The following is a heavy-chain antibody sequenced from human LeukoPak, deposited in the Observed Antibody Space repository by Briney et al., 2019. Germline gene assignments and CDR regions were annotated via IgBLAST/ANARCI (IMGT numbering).Heavy chain of an antibody. J-gene: IGHJ4*02. V-gene: IGHV1-2*02. Sequence: ASVKVSCKASGYTFTGYYIHWVRQAPGQGLEWMGWINPNSGGTNDAQKFQGRVTMTTDTSISTAYMELSRLRSDDTAVYYCARGGWSGYSYGSEPEKCFDYWGQGTLVTVSS. CDR2: INPNSGGT. CDR1: GYTFTGYY. D-gene: IGHD5-18*01. CDR3: ARGGWSGYSYGSEPEKCFDY.